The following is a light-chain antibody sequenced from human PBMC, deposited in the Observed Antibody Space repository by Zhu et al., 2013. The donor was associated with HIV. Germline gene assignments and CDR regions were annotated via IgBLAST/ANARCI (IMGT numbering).Light chain of an antibody. CDR1: LTVSSNY. J-gene: IGKJ3*01. Sequence: EIVLTQSPGTLSLSPGERATLSCRASLTVSSNYLAWYQQKPGQAPRLLIYDASNRATGIPARFSGSGSGTDFTLTISSLEPEDFAVYYCQQRSNWPPGVTFGPGTKVDIK. V-gene: IGKV3-11*01. CDR2: DAS. CDR3: QQRSNWPPGVT.